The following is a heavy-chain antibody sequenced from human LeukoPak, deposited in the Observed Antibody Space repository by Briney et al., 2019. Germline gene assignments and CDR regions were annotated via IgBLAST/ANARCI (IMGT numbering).Heavy chain of an antibody. V-gene: IGHV3-7*01. J-gene: IGHJ4*02. CDR1: GFTFSSYW. CDR3: VREARESGGFDY. Sequence: GSLRLSCAGSGFTFSSYWMTWVRQAPGKGLEWVANIKQDGSEKYYVDSVKGRFTISRDNAKNPLYLQMNSLRAEDTAVYYCVREARESGGFDYWGQGTLVTVSS. CDR2: IKQDGSEK. D-gene: IGHD5-24*01.